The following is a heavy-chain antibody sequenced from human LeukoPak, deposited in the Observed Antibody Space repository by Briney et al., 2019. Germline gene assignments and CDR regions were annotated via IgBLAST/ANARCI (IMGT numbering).Heavy chain of an antibody. CDR1: GFTFNNYP. D-gene: IGHD1-26*01. V-gene: IGHV3-23*01. CDR2: IDDGGTHT. J-gene: IGHJ4*02. Sequence: PGGSLRLSCAGSGFTFNNYPISWVRQTPGKGLEWVSTIDDGGTHTYYADSVKGRFTISRDNSQNTLSLRMNSLRAEDTAIYYCAKAGIVGATFRMDYWGQGTLVTVSS. CDR3: AKAGIVGATFRMDY.